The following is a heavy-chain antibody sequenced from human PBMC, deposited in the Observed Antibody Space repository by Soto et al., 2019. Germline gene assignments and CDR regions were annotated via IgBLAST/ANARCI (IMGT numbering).Heavy chain of an antibody. V-gene: IGHV3-15*01. J-gene: IGHJ5*02. CDR1: GFTFSNAW. Sequence: EVQLVESGGGLVKPGGSLRLSCAASGFTFSNAWMSWVRQAPGKGLEWVGRIKSKTDGGTTDYAAPVKGRFTISRDDSKNTLYLQMNSLKTEDTAVYYCTTDRQQLAQNWFDPWGQGTLVTVSS. D-gene: IGHD6-13*01. CDR3: TTDRQQLAQNWFDP. CDR2: IKSKTDGGTT.